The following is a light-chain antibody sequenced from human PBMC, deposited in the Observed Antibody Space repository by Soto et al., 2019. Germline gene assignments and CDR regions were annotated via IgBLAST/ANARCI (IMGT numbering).Light chain of an antibody. CDR3: QQYGTSPFT. J-gene: IGKJ3*01. V-gene: IGKV3-20*01. CDR2: GAS. Sequence: EIVLTQSPGTLSLSPVERATLSCRASQSVSNNYLAWYQQKPGQAPRLLISGASNRATGIPDRFSGSGSGTDFTLAISRLEPEDFAVYYCQQYGTSPFTFGPGTKVDI. CDR1: QSVSNNY.